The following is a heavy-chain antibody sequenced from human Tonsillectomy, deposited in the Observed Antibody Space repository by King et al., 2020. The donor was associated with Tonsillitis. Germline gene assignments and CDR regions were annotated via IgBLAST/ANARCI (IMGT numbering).Heavy chain of an antibody. CDR1: GYTFTSYG. J-gene: IGHJ4*02. CDR2: ISAHNGNT. D-gene: IGHD3-10*01. V-gene: IGHV1-18*01. CDR3: ARDRSSTLVRGVIRPLGY. Sequence: VQLVESGAEVKKPGASVKVSCKASGYTFTSYGISWVRQAPGQGLEWMGWISAHNGNTQFAQKVQARLTMTTDTSTSTAYMELRSLRSDDTAVYYCARDRSSTLVRGVIRPLGYWGQGTLVTVSS.